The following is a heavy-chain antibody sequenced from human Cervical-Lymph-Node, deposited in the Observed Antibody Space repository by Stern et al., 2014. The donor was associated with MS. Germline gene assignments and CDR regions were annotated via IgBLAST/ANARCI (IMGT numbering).Heavy chain of an antibody. Sequence: VQLVESGGGVVQPGRSLRLSCAASGFTLSRYAMYWVRQAPGKGLEWVALISEDGGNKYYADSVKGRFTISRDNSRNTLYLEVDSLRPEDTAVYYCAKNRFTGGYDSPAFDYWGQGTLVRVSS. CDR2: ISEDGGNK. J-gene: IGHJ4*02. D-gene: IGHD5-12*01. V-gene: IGHV3-30*18. CDR3: AKNRFTGGYDSPAFDY. CDR1: GFTLSRYA.